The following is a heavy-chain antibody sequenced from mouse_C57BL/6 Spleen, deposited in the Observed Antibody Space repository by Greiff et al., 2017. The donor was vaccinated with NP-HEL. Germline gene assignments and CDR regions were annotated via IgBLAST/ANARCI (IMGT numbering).Heavy chain of an antibody. CDR3: ARSTMVTTAY. CDR1: GYAFSSSW. Sequence: VQLVESGPELVKPGASVKISCKASGYAFSSSWMNWVKQRPGKGLEWIGRIYPGGGDTNYNGKFKGKATLTADKSSSTAYMQLSSLTSEDSAVYFCARSTMVTTAYWGQGTLVTVSA. D-gene: IGHD2-2*01. V-gene: IGHV1-82*01. J-gene: IGHJ3*01. CDR2: IYPGGGDT.